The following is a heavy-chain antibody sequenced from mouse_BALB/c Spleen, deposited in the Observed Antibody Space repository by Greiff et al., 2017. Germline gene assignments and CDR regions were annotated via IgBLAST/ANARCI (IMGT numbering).Heavy chain of an antibody. J-gene: IGHJ2*01. V-gene: IGHV1-14*01. Sequence: VQLKESGPELVKPGASVKMSCKASGYTFTSYVMHWVKQKPGQGLEWIGYINPYNDGTKYNEKFKGKATLTSDKSSSTAYMELSSLTSEDSAVYYCARWRGYDDDGFDYWGQGTTLTVSS. CDR2: INPYNDGT. D-gene: IGHD2-2*01. CDR1: GYTFTSYV. CDR3: ARWRGYDDDGFDY.